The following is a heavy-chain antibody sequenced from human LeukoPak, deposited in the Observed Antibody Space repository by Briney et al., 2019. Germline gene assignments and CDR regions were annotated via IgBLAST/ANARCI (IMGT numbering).Heavy chain of an antibody. J-gene: IGHJ5*02. V-gene: IGHV4-39*01. Sequence: SETLSLTCSVSGGSISSYNYYWGWIRQPPGKGLEWIGSIYYSGSTYYNPSLKSRVTTSVDTSKNQFSLKLSSVTAADTAVYYCARQRKGNQLLLSVDPWGQGTLVTVSS. D-gene: IGHD2-2*01. CDR3: ARQRKGNQLLLSVDP. CDR2: IYYSGST. CDR1: GGSISSYNYY.